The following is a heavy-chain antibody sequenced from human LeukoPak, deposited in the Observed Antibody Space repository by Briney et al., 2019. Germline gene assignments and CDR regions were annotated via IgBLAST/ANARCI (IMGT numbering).Heavy chain of an antibody. J-gene: IGHJ4*02. CDR3: AREREGIRLGELSYSDY. D-gene: IGHD3-16*02. CDR1: GYTFTSYG. V-gene: IGHV1-18*01. CDR2: ISAYNGNT. Sequence: ASVKVSCKASGYTFTSYGISWVRQAPGQGLEWMGWISAYNGNTNYAQKLQGRVTMTTDTSTSTDYMELRSLRSDDTAVYYCAREREGIRLGELSYSDYWGQGILVTVSS.